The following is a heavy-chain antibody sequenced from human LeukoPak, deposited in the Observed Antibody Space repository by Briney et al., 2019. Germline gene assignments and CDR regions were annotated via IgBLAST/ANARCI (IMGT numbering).Heavy chain of an antibody. CDR2: ISGGGGST. J-gene: IGHJ4*02. CDR1: GFTFSSYA. Sequence: GGSLRLSCAASGFTFSSYAMSWVRQALGKGLEWVSAISGGGGSTYYADSVKGRFTISRDNSKNTLYLQINSLRAEDTAVYYCAKLGATEWLRLFDYWGQGTLVTVSS. V-gene: IGHV3-23*01. CDR3: AKLGATEWLRLFDY. D-gene: IGHD1-26*01.